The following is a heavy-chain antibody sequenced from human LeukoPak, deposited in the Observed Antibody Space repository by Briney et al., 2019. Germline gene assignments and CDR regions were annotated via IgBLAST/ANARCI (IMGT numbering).Heavy chain of an antibody. D-gene: IGHD6-13*01. CDR1: GFTLSPYT. CDR2: IGSNGGTS. CDR3: ARPYSSTWYFAFDI. J-gene: IGHJ3*02. V-gene: IGHV3-64*01. Sequence: PGGSLRLSCAASGFTLSPYTMHWVRQAPGKGLEYVSAIGSNGGTSFYANSVKGRFTISRDNSKNTLYLQMGSLRAEDMAVYYCARPYSSTWYFAFDIWGRGTMVTVSS.